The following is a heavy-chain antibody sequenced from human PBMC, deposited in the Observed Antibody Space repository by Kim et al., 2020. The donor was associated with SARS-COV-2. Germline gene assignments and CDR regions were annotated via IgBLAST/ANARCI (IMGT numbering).Heavy chain of an antibody. CDR3: ARSSLLDFDY. Sequence: GGTNYAQSFQGRVTMTRDTSISTVYLEMTRLRSDDTAVYYCARSSLLDFDYWGQGTLVTVSS. J-gene: IGHJ4*02. D-gene: IGHD2-15*01. V-gene: IGHV1-2*02. CDR2: GGT.